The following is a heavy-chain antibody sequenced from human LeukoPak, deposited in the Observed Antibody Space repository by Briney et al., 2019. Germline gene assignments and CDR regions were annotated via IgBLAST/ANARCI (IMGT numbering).Heavy chain of an antibody. V-gene: IGHV3-23*01. CDR2: INDSGGRT. CDR1: GFTFSSYA. CDR3: AKERSCINDVCHWDFDY. J-gene: IGHJ4*02. Sequence: GGSLRLSCAASGFTFSSYAMSWVRQGPGKGLEWVSHINDSGGRTYYADSVKGRFTISRDNSKNTVYLQMNRLRAEDTAVYYCAKERSCINDVCHWDFDYWGQGTLVTVSS. D-gene: IGHD2-8*01.